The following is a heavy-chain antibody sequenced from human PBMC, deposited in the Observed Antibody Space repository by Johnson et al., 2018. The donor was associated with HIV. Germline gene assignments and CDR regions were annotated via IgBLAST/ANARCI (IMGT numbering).Heavy chain of an antibody. V-gene: IGHV3-33*01. CDR3: ARDGGSYYELDGFEI. CDR1: GFTFSSYG. J-gene: IGHJ3*02. Sequence: QVQLVESGGGVVQPGRSLRLSCAASGFTFSSYGMHWVRQAPGKGLEWVAVVWSDGINKYYADSVRGRFTISRDNSKNTLYLQMNSLRAEDTAVYYCARDGGSYYELDGFEIWGQGTMVTVSS. D-gene: IGHD1-26*01. CDR2: VWSDGINK.